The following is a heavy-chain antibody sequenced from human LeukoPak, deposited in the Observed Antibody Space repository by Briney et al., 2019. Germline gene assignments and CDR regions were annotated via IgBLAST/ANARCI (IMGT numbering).Heavy chain of an antibody. CDR1: GFTFSSYG. CDR2: ISGSGGST. Sequence: GGSLRLSCAASGFTFSSYGMSWVRQAPGKGLEWVSAISGSGGSTYYADSVKGRFTISRDNSKNTLYLQMNSLRAEDTAVYYCAKDPVANYYYYYMDVWGKGTTVTISS. V-gene: IGHV3-23*01. CDR3: AKDPVANYYYYYMDV. J-gene: IGHJ6*03.